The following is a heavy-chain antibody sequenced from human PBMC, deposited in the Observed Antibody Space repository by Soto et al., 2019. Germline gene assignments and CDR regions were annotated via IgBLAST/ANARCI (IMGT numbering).Heavy chain of an antibody. D-gene: IGHD2-15*01. CDR2: TRNKANSYTT. J-gene: IGHJ6*03. CDR3: ARAGSHCSGGSCYYYYYYMDV. Sequence: EVQLVESGGGLVQPGGSLRLSCAASGFTFSDHYMDWVRQAPGKGLEWVGRTRNKANSYTTEYAASVKGRFTISRDDSKNSLYLQMNSLKTEYTAVYYCARAGSHCSGGSCYYYYYYMDVWGKGTTVTVSS. CDR1: GFTFSDHY. V-gene: IGHV3-72*01.